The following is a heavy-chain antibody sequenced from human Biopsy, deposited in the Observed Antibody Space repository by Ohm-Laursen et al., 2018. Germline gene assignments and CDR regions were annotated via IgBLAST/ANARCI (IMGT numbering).Heavy chain of an antibody. V-gene: IGHV1-2*02. J-gene: IGHJ3*02. CDR3: VRDRGMQQVVRVRADTFGM. CDR1: GYTFTAYF. D-gene: IGHD6-13*01. CDR2: IGPNSGAT. Sequence: GASVKVSCKVSGYTFTAYFIHWVRQSPGQGLEWMGWIGPNSGATNYAQKFQGRVTMTGDTSISTAYMELSRLTSDDTGVYYCVRDRGMQQVVRVRADTFGMWGQGTVVTVSS.